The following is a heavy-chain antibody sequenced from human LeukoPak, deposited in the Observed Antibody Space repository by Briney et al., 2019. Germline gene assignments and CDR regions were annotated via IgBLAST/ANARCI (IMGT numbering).Heavy chain of an antibody. V-gene: IGHV4-34*01. CDR1: GGSFSGYY. J-gene: IGHJ6*03. D-gene: IGHD3-22*01. CDR3: ARLFSFGVITNYYYYYYMDV. Sequence: SETLSLTCAVYGGSFSGYYWSWIRQPPGKGLEWIGEINHSGSTNYNPSLKSRVTISVDTSKNQFSLKLSSVTAADTAVYYCARLFSFGVITNYYYYYYMDVWGKGTTVTVSS. CDR2: INHSGST.